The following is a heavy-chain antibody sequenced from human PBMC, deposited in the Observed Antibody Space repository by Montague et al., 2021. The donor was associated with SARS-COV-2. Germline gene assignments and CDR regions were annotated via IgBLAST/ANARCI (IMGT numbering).Heavy chain of an antibody. D-gene: IGHD2-15*01. Sequence: HTGSTKYKPSLKSRVSMSVDKSWHQFSLRLTSVTAADTAIYYCSRKGRWRSDLAYWGQGTLITVSS. CDR2: HTGST. V-gene: IGHV4-4*02. J-gene: IGHJ4*02. CDR3: SRKGRWRSDLAY.